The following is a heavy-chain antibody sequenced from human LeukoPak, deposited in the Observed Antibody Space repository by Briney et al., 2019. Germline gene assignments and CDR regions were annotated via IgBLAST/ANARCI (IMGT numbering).Heavy chain of an antibody. CDR1: GFTFSSYG. Sequence: GGSLRLSCAASGFTFSSYGMHWVRQAPGKELEWVAVISYDGSNKYYADSVKGRFTISRDNSKNTLYLQMNSLRAEDTAVYYCAKGAYSSSMDVWGQGTTVTVSS. CDR2: ISYDGSNK. D-gene: IGHD6-13*01. J-gene: IGHJ6*02. CDR3: AKGAYSSSMDV. V-gene: IGHV3-30*18.